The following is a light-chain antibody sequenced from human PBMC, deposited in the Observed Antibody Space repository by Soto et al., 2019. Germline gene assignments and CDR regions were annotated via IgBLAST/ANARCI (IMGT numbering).Light chain of an antibody. V-gene: IGLV2-14*01. J-gene: IGLJ6*01. CDR2: EVT. CDR3: SAYTSRSAV. CDR1: SSDVGGYHY. Sequence: QSVLTQPASVSGSPGQSITISCTGTSSDVGGYHYVSWYQQHPGKAPKLLIYEVTNRPSGVSNRFSGSKSDNTASLTISGLQAEDEAEYYCSAYTSRSAVFGTGTQLTVL.